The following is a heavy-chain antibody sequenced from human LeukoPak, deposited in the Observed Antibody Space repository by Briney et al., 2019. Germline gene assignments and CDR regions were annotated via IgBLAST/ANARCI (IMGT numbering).Heavy chain of an antibody. D-gene: IGHD3-22*01. CDR1: GFTFSSYG. V-gene: IGHV3-30*18. Sequence: GGSLRLSCAASGFTFSSYGMHWVRQAPGKGLEWVAVISYDGSNKYYADSVRGRFTISRDNSKNTLYLQMNSLRAEDTAVYYCVKDRYDSSGYLFDYWGQGTLVTVSS. J-gene: IGHJ4*02. CDR3: VKDRYDSSGYLFDY. CDR2: ISYDGSNK.